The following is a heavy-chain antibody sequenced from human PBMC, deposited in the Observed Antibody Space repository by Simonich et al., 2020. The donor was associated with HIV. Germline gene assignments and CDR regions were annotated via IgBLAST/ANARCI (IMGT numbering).Heavy chain of an antibody. CDR3: ARRYSSSWDPRGAFDI. D-gene: IGHD6-13*01. CDR2: INHSGSI. J-gene: IGHJ3*02. V-gene: IGHV4-34*01. CDR1: GGSFSGYY. Sequence: QVQLQQWGAGLLKPSETLSLTCAVYGGSFSGYYWSWIRQPPGKGLEWIGEINHSGSIHYNPSLKSRVTISVDSSKNHFSLKLSAVTAADTAVYYCARRYSSSWDPRGAFDIWGQGTMVTVSS.